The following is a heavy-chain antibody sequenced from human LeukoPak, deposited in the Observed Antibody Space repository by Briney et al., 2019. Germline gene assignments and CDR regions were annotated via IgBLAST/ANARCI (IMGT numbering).Heavy chain of an antibody. D-gene: IGHD5-12*01. CDR2: SGSGGST. V-gene: IGHV3-23*01. CDR1: GITLSNYG. Sequence: GGSLRLSCAVSGITLSNYGMSWVRQAPGKGLEWVAGSGSGGSTNYAASVKGRFTISRDNPKNTLYLQMNSLRAEDTAVYYYARLSARSGYDDGATVDYWGQGTLVTVSS. CDR3: ARLSARSGYDDGATVDY. J-gene: IGHJ4*02.